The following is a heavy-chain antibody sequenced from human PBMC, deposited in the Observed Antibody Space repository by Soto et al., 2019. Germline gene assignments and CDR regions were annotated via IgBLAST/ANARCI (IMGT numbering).Heavy chain of an antibody. CDR3: AKEEYCSSSSCSGY. CDR2: ISSDGSNK. J-gene: IGHJ4*02. D-gene: IGHD2-2*01. Sequence: GSLRLSCAASGFTFSTYGMHWVRQAPGKGLEWVAVISSDGSNKFYADSVKGRFTISRDNSKNALYLQMNSLRAEDTAVYYCAKEEYCSSSSCSGYWGQGTLVTVSS. CDR1: GFTFSTYG. V-gene: IGHV3-30*18.